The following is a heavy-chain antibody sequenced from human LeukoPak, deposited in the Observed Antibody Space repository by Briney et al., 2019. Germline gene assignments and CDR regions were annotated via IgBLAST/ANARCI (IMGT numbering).Heavy chain of an antibody. V-gene: IGHV1-69*04. CDR1: GGTFSSYA. CDR2: IIPILGIA. J-gene: IGHJ4*02. D-gene: IGHD3-10*01. Sequence: SVKVSCKASGGTFSSYAISWVRQAPGQGLEWMGRIIPILGIANYAQKFQGRVTITADKSTSTAYMELSSLRSEDTAVYYCARDFYGSGSYYKFDYWGQGTLVTVSS. CDR3: ARDFYGSGSYYKFDY.